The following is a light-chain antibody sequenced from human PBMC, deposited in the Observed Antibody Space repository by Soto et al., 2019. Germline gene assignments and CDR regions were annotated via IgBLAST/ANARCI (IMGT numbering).Light chain of an antibody. Sequence: NFMLTQPHSVSESPGKTVTISCTRSSGSIASNYVQWYQQRPGSAPTTVIYEDNPRPSGVPDRFSGSIDSSSNSASLTISGLKTEDEADYYCQSYDSSSWVFGGGTKLTVL. CDR2: EDN. J-gene: IGLJ3*02. V-gene: IGLV6-57*03. CDR3: QSYDSSSWV. CDR1: SGSIASNY.